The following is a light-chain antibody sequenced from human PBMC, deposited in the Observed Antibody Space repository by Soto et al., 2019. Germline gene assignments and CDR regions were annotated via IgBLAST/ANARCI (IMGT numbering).Light chain of an antibody. J-gene: IGKJ3*01. Sequence: EIVLTQSPGTLSLSPGERATLSCRASQSFSSGYLAWYQQKPGQAPRLLIYGASSRATGIPDRFSGSGSGTDFTLTICRLEPEDFAVYYCQQYGSSLFTFGPGTKVDIK. CDR1: QSFSSGY. CDR2: GAS. CDR3: QQYGSSLFT. V-gene: IGKV3-20*01.